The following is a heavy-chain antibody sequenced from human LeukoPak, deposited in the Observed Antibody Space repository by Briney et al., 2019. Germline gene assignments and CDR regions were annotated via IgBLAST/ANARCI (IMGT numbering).Heavy chain of an antibody. Sequence: GGTLRLSCAASGFTFSSYGMIWVRQAPGKGLEWASGISGSGGSTYLADSVKGRFTISRDNSKNTLYLEMNSLRADDTAVYYCAKDRPTVYSSSWLHFLDSWGQGTLVTVSS. D-gene: IGHD6-13*01. CDR3: AKDRPTVYSSSWLHFLDS. V-gene: IGHV3-23*01. J-gene: IGHJ4*02. CDR2: ISGSGGST. CDR1: GFTFSSYG.